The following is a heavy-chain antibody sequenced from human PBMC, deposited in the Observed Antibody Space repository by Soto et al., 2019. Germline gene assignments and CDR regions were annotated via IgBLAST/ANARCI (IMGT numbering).Heavy chain of an antibody. D-gene: IGHD1-1*01. V-gene: IGHV4-59*01. Sequence: SETLALSCAVSSGCMYIYYGGWIRQPPGKGLEWIGYAYYSGSTNYNPSLKSRVTISVDMSKNQFSLKLSSATAADTAVYYCAREKPNESCFDYWGQGSLVTVSS. CDR1: SGCMYIYY. CDR3: AREKPNESCFDY. J-gene: IGHJ4*02. CDR2: AYYSGST.